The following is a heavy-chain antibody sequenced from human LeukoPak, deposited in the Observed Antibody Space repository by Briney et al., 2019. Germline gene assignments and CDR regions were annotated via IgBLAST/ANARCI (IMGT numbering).Heavy chain of an antibody. V-gene: IGHV4-39*07. CDR3: ARKREGYFDL. CDR2: IYYSGST. CDR1: GGSHNRGSFY. Sequence: SGTLSLHCPGSGGSHNRGSFYWGWIRQPPGEGPEWIGSIYYSGSTYFNPSLKSRVTISVDTSKNQFSLKLTSVTVADTALYYCARKREGYFDLWGRGTLVTVSS. J-gene: IGHJ2*01.